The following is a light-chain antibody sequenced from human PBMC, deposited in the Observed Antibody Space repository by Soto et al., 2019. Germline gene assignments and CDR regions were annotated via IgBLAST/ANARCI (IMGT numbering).Light chain of an antibody. V-gene: IGKV1-39*01. CDR2: AAS. Sequence: DIQMTQSPSSLSASVGDRDTITCRASQSISSYLNWYQQKPRKAPKLLIYAASSWKSGVPSRFSGSSARNDLPIIISGPQPADFLTYCCRKGYGNLLTSGGGPKVEIK. J-gene: IGKJ4*01. CDR3: RKGYGNLLT. CDR1: QSISSY.